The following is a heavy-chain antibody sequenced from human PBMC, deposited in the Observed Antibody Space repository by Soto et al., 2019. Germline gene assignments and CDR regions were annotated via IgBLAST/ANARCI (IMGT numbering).Heavy chain of an antibody. D-gene: IGHD1-1*01. J-gene: IGHJ6*03. CDR1: GGSISSSSYY. CDR3: ARVQTYLRLNYYYYMDV. V-gene: IGHV4-39*01. CDR2: IYYSGST. Sequence: PSETLSLTCTVSGGSISSSSYYWGWIRQPPGKGLEWIGSIYYSGSTYYNPSLKSRVTISVDTSKNQFSLKLSSVTAADTAVYYCARVQTYLRLNYYYYMDVWGKGTTVTVSS.